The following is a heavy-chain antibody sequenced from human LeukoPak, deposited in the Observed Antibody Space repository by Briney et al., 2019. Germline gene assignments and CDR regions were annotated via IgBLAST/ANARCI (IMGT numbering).Heavy chain of an antibody. D-gene: IGHD1-1*01. CDR3: ARSGEYNNFDY. V-gene: IGHV4-59*11. Sequence: SETLSLTCTVSGGSISSHYWSWIRQPPGKGPEWIGYIYYRGRTNYNPSLKSRVTISVDTSKNQFSLKLSSVTAADTAVYFCARSGEYNNFDYWGQGTLVTVSS. J-gene: IGHJ4*02. CDR1: GGSISSHY. CDR2: IYYRGRT.